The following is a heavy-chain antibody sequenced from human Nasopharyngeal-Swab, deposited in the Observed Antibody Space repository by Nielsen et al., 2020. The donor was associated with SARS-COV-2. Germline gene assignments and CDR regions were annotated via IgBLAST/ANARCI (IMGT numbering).Heavy chain of an antibody. Sequence: GGSLRLSCAAPGFTFSSYAMHWVRQAPGKGLEWVAVISYDGSNKYYADSVKGRFTISRDNSKNTLYLQMNSLRAEDTAVYYCARDPITMVQGGLNWFDPWGQGTLVTVSS. CDR1: GFTFSSYA. CDR3: ARDPITMVQGGLNWFDP. J-gene: IGHJ5*02. CDR2: ISYDGSNK. D-gene: IGHD3-10*01. V-gene: IGHV3-30-3*01.